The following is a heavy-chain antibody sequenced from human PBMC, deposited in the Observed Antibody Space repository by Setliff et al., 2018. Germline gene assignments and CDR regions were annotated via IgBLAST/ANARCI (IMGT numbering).Heavy chain of an antibody. CDR3: ARAGGGSSFTAYYYYYYMDV. Sequence: PSETLSLTCTVSGGSISSYYWSWIRQPAGKGLERIGRIYTSGSTNYHPSRKSRVTMSVDTSKNQFSLKLSSVTAADTAVYYCARAGGGSSFTAYYYYYYMDVWGKGTTGTVS. V-gene: IGHV4-4*07. CDR1: GGSISSYY. J-gene: IGHJ6*03. CDR2: IYTSGST. D-gene: IGHD6-13*01.